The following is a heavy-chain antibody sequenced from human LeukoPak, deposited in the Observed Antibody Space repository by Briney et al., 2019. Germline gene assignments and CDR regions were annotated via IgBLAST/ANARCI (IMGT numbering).Heavy chain of an antibody. CDR3: IRGILPLYYFDY. J-gene: IGHJ4*02. D-gene: IGHD3-16*01. Sequence: EKLQGRVTMTTDTSTSTAYMELRSLRSDDTAVYYCIRGILPLYYFDYWGQGTLVTVSS. V-gene: IGHV1-18*01.